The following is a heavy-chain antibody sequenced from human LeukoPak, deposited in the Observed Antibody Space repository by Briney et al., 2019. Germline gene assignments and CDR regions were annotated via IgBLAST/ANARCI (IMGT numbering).Heavy chain of an antibody. J-gene: IGHJ5*02. CDR3: AQDDYGDPHPFDP. CDR2: IYHSGST. D-gene: IGHD4-17*01. Sequence: KPSETLSLTCTVSGYAISSGYYWGWIRQPPGKGLEWIGSIYHSGSTYYNPSLKSRLTISVDTSKNQFSLKLSSVTAADTAVYYCAQDDYGDPHPFDPWGQGTLVTVSS. CDR1: GYAISSGYY. V-gene: IGHV4-38-2*02.